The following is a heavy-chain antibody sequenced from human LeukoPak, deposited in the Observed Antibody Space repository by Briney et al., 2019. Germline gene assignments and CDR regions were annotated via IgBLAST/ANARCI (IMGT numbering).Heavy chain of an antibody. CDR1: GYTFTSYG. CDR2: IIPIFGTA. CDR3: ARDGGTDDAFDI. Sequence: SVKVSCKASGYTFTSYGISWVRQAPGQGLEWMGGIIPIFGTANYAQKFQGRVTITTDESTSTAYMELSSLRSEDTAVYYCARDGGTDDAFDIWGQGTMVTVSS. D-gene: IGHD3-16*01. V-gene: IGHV1-69*05. J-gene: IGHJ3*02.